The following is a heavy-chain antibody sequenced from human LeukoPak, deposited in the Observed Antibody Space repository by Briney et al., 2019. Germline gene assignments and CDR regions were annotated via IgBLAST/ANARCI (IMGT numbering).Heavy chain of an antibody. CDR3: ARDLRYSSGWHYYYYMDV. V-gene: IGHV1-8*01. CDR2: MNPNSGNT. Sequence: ASVKVSCKASGYTFTSYDINWVRQATGQGLEWMGWMNPNSGNTGYAQKFQGRVTMTRNTSISTAYMELSSLRSEDTAVYYCARDLRYSSGWHYYYYMDVWGKGTTVTVSS. CDR1: GYTFTSYD. D-gene: IGHD6-19*01. J-gene: IGHJ6*03.